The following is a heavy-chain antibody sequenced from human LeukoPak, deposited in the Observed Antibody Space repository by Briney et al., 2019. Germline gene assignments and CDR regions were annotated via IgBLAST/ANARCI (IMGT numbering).Heavy chain of an antibody. CDR2: ISHTGNDI. CDR3: AGDGTGVLPGDAFDI. V-gene: IGHV3-21*05. D-gene: IGHD1-1*01. Sequence: GGSLTLSCAASGFTFSTHSMNWVRQAPGKGLEWVSYISHTGNDIYYGESVKGRFTLSRDNAKNSLYLQMHTLRAEDTAVYYCAGDGTGVLPGDAFDIWSQGTMVTVSS. J-gene: IGHJ3*02. CDR1: GFTFSTHS.